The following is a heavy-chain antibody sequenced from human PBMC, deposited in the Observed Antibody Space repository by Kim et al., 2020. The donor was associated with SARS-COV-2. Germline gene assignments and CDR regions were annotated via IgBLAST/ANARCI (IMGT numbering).Heavy chain of an antibody. D-gene: IGHD3-16*01. CDR3: AREGFRHRYYCDF. Sequence: ASVKVSCKTSGYSFTDYYMHWVRQAPGQGLELMGRFNPSDGNTNYAPSFQGRVTMTRDTSTSTVYLDLSCLRSEDTAVYYCAREGFRHRYYCDFWGQGTLVTVSS. V-gene: IGHV1-46*01. CDR2: FNPSDGNT. J-gene: IGHJ4*02. CDR1: GYSFTDYY.